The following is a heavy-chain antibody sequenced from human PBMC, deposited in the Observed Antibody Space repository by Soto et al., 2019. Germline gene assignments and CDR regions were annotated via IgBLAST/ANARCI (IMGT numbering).Heavy chain of an antibody. V-gene: IGHV1-18*01. CDR1: GYTFTSYG. D-gene: IGHD2-15*01. J-gene: IGHJ3*02. CDR2: ISAYNGNT. CDR3: ARADSLDIVVGGAFDI. Sequence: ASVKISCKASGYTFTSYGISWVRQAPGQGLEWMGWISAYNGNTNYAQKLQGRVTMTTDTSTSTAYMELRSLRSDDTAVYYCARADSLDIVVGGAFDIWGQGTMVTVSS.